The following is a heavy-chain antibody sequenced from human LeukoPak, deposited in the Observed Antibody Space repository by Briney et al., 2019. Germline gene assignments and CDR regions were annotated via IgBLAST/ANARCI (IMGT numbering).Heavy chain of an antibody. CDR1: GGAFSSYA. V-gene: IGHV1-69*13. CDR3: ARGVYRELLADY. CDR2: IIPIFGTA. J-gene: IGHJ4*02. Sequence: SVKVSCKASGGAFSSYAISWVRQAPGQGLEWMGGIIPIFGTANYAQKFQGRVTITADESTSTAYMELSSLRSEDTAVYYCARGVYRELLADYWGQGTLVTVSS. D-gene: IGHD2-21*02.